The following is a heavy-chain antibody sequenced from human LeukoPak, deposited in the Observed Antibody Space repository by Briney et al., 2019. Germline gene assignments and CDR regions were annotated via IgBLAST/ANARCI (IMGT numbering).Heavy chain of an antibody. CDR1: GDPISSGGNY. V-gene: IGHV4-31*03. D-gene: IGHD2-8*02. J-gene: IGHJ4*02. Sequence: PSETLSLTCTVSGDPISSGGNYWSWIRQRPGQGLEWIGCIYHSGNTYYNPSLKSRLTMSVDTSKNQFSLKLSSVTAADTAVYYCARDVLRYYFDSWGQGTLVTVSS. CDR3: ARDVLRYYFDS. CDR2: IYHSGNT.